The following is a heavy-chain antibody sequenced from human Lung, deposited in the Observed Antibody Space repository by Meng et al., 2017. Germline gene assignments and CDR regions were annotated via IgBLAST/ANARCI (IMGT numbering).Heavy chain of an antibody. D-gene: IGHD3-10*01. V-gene: IGHV1-18*01. J-gene: IGHJ4*02. CDR1: DYTFTGYG. Sequence: HVQLLQFGAEVTQPGAVLKVSCKASDYTFTGYGVCWVRQAPGQGLEWMAWLGAHPGDTSFAPKFLGRVTVTADTATATAYMELRSLRSDDTAVYYCARGTPGRSYCDYWGLGTLVTVSS. CDR3: ARGTPGRSYCDY. CDR2: LGAHPGDT.